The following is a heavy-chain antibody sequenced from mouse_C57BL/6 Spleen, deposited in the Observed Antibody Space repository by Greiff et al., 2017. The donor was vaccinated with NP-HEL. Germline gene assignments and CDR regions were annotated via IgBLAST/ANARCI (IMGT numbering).Heavy chain of an antibody. D-gene: IGHD1-2*01. CDR1: GYTFTSYW. CDR2: IYPGSGST. V-gene: IGHV1-55*01. CDR3: ARYGWDRAWFAY. Sequence: QVQLQQPGAELVKPGASVKMSCKASGYTFTSYWITWVKQRPGQGLEWIGDIYPGSGSTNYNEKFKSKATLTVDTSSSTAYMQLSSLTSEDPAVYYCARYGWDRAWFAYWGQGTLVTVSA. J-gene: IGHJ3*01.